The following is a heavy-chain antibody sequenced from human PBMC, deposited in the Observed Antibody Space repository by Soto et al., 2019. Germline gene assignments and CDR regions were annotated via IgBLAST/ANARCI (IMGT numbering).Heavy chain of an antibody. CDR2: ISAYNGNK. Sequence: ASVKVSCKASGYRFTSYGISWVRQAPGQGLEWMGWISAYNGNKKYAQKLQGRVTMTTDTSTSTAYMELRSLRSDDTAVYYCARDLGQQLVDYWGQGTLVTVSS. J-gene: IGHJ4*02. D-gene: IGHD6-13*01. V-gene: IGHV1-18*01. CDR3: ARDLGQQLVDY. CDR1: GYRFTSYG.